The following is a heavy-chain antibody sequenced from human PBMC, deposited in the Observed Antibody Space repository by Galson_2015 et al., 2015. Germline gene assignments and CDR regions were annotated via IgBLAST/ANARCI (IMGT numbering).Heavy chain of an antibody. Sequence: SLRLSCAAFGFIFSSHAMHWVRQPTGKGLEWVAAIDVAGGTFYAPSVKSRFTISREDAKSSVALHMNSLRVGDTAVYHCVRLAENSLDVWGQGTMVTVSS. J-gene: IGHJ3*01. CDR1: GFIFSSHA. D-gene: IGHD1-14*01. V-gene: IGHV3-13*01. CDR3: VRLAENSLDV. CDR2: IDVAGGT.